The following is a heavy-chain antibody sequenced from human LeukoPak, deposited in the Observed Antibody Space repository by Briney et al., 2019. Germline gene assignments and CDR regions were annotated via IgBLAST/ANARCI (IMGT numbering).Heavy chain of an antibody. CDR1: GGTFSSYA. V-gene: IGHV1-69*01. J-gene: IGHJ4*02. D-gene: IGHD3-3*01. Sequence: SVKVSCKASGGTFSSYAISWVRQAPGQGLEWMGGIIPTFGTAKYAQKFQGRVTITADEFPDTAYMELSSLRSEDTAVYYCARGGPLTYYDFWSGYYPPFDYWGQGTLVTVSS. CDR2: IIPTFGTA. CDR3: ARGGPLTYYDFWSGYYPPFDY.